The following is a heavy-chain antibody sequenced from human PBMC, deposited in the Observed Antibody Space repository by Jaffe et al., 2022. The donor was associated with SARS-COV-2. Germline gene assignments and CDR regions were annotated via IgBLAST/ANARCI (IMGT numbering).Heavy chain of an antibody. CDR3: AKAAPGIAVAGGTAFDY. Sequence: EVQLVESGGGLVEPGGSLRLSCAASGFTFSSYAMSWVRQAPGKGLEWVSGISGSGGITYNVDSVRGRFTISRDNSKNTLYLQLNSLRAEDTAVYFCAKAAPGIAVAGGTAFDYWGQGTLVTVSS. CDR2: ISGSGGIT. D-gene: IGHD6-13*01. V-gene: IGHV3-23*04. J-gene: IGHJ4*02. CDR1: GFTFSSYA.